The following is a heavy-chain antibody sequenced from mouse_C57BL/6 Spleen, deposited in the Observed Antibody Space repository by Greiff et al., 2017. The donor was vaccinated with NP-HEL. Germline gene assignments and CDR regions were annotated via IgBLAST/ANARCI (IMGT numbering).Heavy chain of an antibody. D-gene: IGHD2-4*01. Sequence: QVQLQQPGTELVKPGASVKLSCKASGYTFTSYWMHWVKQRPGQGLEWIGNINPSNGGTNYNEKFKSKATLTVDKSSSTAYMQLSSLTTEDYAVYYCARGELRRDAMDYWGQGTSGTVSS. V-gene: IGHV1-53*01. CDR2: INPSNGGT. J-gene: IGHJ4*01. CDR3: ARGELRRDAMDY. CDR1: GYTFTSYW.